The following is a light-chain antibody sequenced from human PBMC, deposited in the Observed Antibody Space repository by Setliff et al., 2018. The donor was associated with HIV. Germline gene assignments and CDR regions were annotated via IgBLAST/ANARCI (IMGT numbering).Light chain of an antibody. V-gene: IGLV6-57*01. CDR1: SGNIASNY. CDR3: QSYDNSNPYV. Sequence: NFMLTQPHSVSESPGKTVTISCTRSSGNIASNYVQWYQQRPGSSPTTVIYEDNQRPSGVPDRFSGSIDSSSNSASLTISGLKTEDEADYYCQSYDNSNPYVFGTGTRSPS. J-gene: IGLJ1*01. CDR2: EDN.